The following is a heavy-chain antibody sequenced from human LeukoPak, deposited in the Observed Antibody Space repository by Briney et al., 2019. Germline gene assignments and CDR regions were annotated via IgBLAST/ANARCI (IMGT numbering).Heavy chain of an antibody. Sequence: TGGSLRLSCAASGFTFSSYAMHWVRQAPGKGLEWVAVISYDGSNKYYADSVKGRFTISRDNSKNTLYLQMNSLRAEDTALYYCAIMHPYYDGSGYWVQWGQGTLVTVSS. CDR1: GFTFSSYA. D-gene: IGHD3-22*01. V-gene: IGHV3-30*07. J-gene: IGHJ4*02. CDR2: ISYDGSNK. CDR3: AIMHPYYDGSGYWVQ.